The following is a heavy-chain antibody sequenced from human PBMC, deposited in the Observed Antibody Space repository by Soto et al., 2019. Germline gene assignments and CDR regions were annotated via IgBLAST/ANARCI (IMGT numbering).Heavy chain of an antibody. J-gene: IGHJ4*02. CDR3: ARDFHDSSLDY. CDR2: IYLSGTT. Sequence: QVQLQESGPGLVRPSGTLSLTCAVSGDSISSGNWWTWVRQSPGKGLEWIGEIYLSGTTNYNPSLKSRVTMSVDKSKNQFSLKLSSVTAADTAVYYCARDFHDSSLDYWGQGILVTVSS. V-gene: IGHV4-4*02. D-gene: IGHD3-22*01. CDR1: GDSISSGNW.